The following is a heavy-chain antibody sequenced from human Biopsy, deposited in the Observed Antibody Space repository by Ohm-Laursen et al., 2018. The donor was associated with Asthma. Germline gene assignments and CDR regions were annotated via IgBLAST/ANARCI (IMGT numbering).Heavy chain of an antibody. V-gene: IGHV1-69*01. Sequence: ASSVKVSCKASGGSFDTYAISWLRQAPGQGLEWMRGILPIFGTADYAQKFQARVTISADESTSTVYMELSSLRSEDTAVYYCARAIHGGNSDRLDFYYYGLDIWGQGTTVTVSS. CDR2: ILPIFGTA. D-gene: IGHD4-23*01. CDR3: ARAIHGGNSDRLDFYYYGLDI. CDR1: GGSFDTYA. J-gene: IGHJ6*02.